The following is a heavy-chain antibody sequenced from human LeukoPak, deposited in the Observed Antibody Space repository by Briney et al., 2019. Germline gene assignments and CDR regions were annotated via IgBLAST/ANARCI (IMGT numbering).Heavy chain of an antibody. D-gene: IGHD3-3*02. CDR1: GFTFSSYA. J-gene: IGHJ4*02. V-gene: IGHV3-23*01. Sequence: GGSLRLSCAASGFTFSSYAMTWVRQAPGKGLEWVSIISGSGGSTYYADSVKGRFTISRDNSKNTLYLQMNSLRAEDTAVYFCAKGDSFSAPFDYWGQGTLVTVSS. CDR2: ISGSGGST. CDR3: AKGDSFSAPFDY.